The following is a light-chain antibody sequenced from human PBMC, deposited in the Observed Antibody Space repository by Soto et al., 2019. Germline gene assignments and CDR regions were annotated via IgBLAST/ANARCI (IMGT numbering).Light chain of an antibody. J-gene: IGLJ1*01. CDR2: EVS. V-gene: IGLV2-14*01. CDR1: TSDVGGYDY. CDR3: SSFTTSSTYV. Sequence: QSVLTQPASVSGSPGQSITISCTGTTSDVGGYDYVSWYRQHPGKAPKLLIFEVSSRPSGVSSRFSGSRSANSASLTISGLQAEDEADYYCSSFTTSSTYVFGTGTKVTVL.